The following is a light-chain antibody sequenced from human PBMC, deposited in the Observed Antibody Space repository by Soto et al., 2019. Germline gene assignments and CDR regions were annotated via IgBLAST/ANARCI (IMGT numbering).Light chain of an antibody. Sequence: QAVVTQPPSVSGAPGQSVTISCTGSSSNIGAGYDVHWYRQLPGTAPKLLIYGNTNRPSGVPDRFSGSKSGTSASLAITGLQAEDEADYYCHSYDSSLSGSVFGGGTQLTVL. CDR3: HSYDSSLSGSV. V-gene: IGLV1-40*01. J-gene: IGLJ3*02. CDR2: GNT. CDR1: SSNIGAGYD.